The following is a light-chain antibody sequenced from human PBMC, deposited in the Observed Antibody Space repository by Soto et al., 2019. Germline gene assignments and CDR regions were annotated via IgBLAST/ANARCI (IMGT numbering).Light chain of an antibody. CDR1: QSVSSN. CDR3: QQYGSSLWT. V-gene: IGKV3-20*01. Sequence: EIVMTQSPATLSVSPGERATPSCRASQSVSSNLAWYQQKPGQAPRLLIYGASTRATGIPDRFSGSGSGTDFTLTISRLEPEDFAVYYCQQYGSSLWTFGQGTKVDIK. CDR2: GAS. J-gene: IGKJ1*01.